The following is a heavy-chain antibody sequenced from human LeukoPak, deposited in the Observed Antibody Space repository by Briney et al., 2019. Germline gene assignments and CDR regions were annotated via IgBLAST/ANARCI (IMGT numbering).Heavy chain of an antibody. Sequence: HPGGSLRLSCAASGFTFSNYGMHWVRQAPGKGLVWVSRINSDGSSTSYADSVKGRFTISRDNAKNTLYLQMNSLRAEDTAVYYCARGGFYGGKVDYWGQGTLVTVSS. V-gene: IGHV3-74*01. J-gene: IGHJ4*02. CDR2: INSDGSST. CDR3: ARGGFYGGKVDY. D-gene: IGHD4-23*01. CDR1: GFTFSNYG.